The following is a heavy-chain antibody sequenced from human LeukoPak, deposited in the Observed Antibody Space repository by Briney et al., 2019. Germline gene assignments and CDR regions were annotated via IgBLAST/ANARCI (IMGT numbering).Heavy chain of an antibody. CDR1: GGSFSGYY. CDR3: ARHEGIAEYYFDY. J-gene: IGHJ4*02. CDR2: INHSGST. V-gene: IGHV4-34*01. D-gene: IGHD6-13*01. Sequence: PSETLSLTCAVYGGSFSGYYWGWIRQPPGKGLEWIGEINHSGSTNYNPSLKSRVTISVDTSKNQFSLKLSSVTAADTAVYYCARHEGIAEYYFDYWGQGTLVTVSS.